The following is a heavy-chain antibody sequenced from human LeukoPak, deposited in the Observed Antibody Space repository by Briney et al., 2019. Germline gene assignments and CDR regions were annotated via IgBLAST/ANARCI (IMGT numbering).Heavy chain of an antibody. CDR1: GFTFSSYS. CDR3: ARDRPTGASRLFVVQ. V-gene: IGHV3-21*01. Sequence: GGSLRLSCAASGFTFSSYSMTWVHQAPGKGLEWVSSMSSGSRYIYYADSVRGRFTISRDNAKNSLYLLMNSLRAEDTAAYYCARDRPTGASRLFVVQWGQGTLVTVS. J-gene: IGHJ4*02. D-gene: IGHD3-3*01. CDR2: MSSGSRYI.